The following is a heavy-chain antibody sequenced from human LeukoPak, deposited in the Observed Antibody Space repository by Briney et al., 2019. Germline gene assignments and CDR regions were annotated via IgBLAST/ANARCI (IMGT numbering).Heavy chain of an antibody. J-gene: IGHJ5*02. V-gene: IGHV4-4*07. CDR3: ARDFYASGFYFWFDP. Sequence: SETLTLTCTVSGGYTGSHYWSWIRQPAGKGLEWIGRISPSGTTHYNPSLGSRVTMSVDTSKNYFSLRLSSVTATDTAVYYCARDFYASGFYFWFDPWGQGMLVTVSS. CDR2: ISPSGTT. CDR1: GGYTGSHY. D-gene: IGHD2/OR15-2a*01.